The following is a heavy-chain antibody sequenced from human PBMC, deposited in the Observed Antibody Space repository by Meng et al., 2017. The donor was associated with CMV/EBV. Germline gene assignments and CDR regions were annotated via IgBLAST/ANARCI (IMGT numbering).Heavy chain of an antibody. CDR3: ARGVVTMIVVYDP. CDR2: IYYSGST. CDR1: GGSISSSSYY. D-gene: IGHD3-22*01. J-gene: IGHJ5*02. Sequence: QRPLQEAGPGLVNPSETLSLTCTVSGGSISSSSYYWGWIRQPPGKGLEWIGSIYYSGSTYYNPSLKSRVTISVDTSKNQFSLKLSSVTAADTAVYYCARGVVTMIVVYDPWGQGTLVTVSS. V-gene: IGHV4-39*07.